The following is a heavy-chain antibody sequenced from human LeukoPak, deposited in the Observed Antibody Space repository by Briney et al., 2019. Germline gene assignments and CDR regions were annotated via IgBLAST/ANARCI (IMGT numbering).Heavy chain of an antibody. Sequence: GGSLRLSCAASGFTFSSYAMSWVRQAPGKGLEWVSDINGSGGSTYYADSVKGRFTTSRDNSKNTLYLQMNSLRAEDAAVYFCAKAPVTSCRGAYCYPFDSWGQGTLVTVSS. D-gene: IGHD2-21*01. CDR1: GFTFSSYA. CDR2: INGSGGST. J-gene: IGHJ4*02. V-gene: IGHV3-23*01. CDR3: AKAPVTSCRGAYCYPFDS.